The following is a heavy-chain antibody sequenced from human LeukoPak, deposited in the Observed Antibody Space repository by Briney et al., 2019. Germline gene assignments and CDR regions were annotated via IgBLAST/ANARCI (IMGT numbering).Heavy chain of an antibody. CDR2: INEDGSST. V-gene: IGHV3-74*01. Sequence: PGGSLRLSCAASGFTFSSYAMSWFRQAPGKGLVWVSRINEDGSSTSYAESVRGRFTISRDNAKNTLYLQMNSLRAEDAAVYYCTRDTFGARDSWGQGTLVTVSS. CDR3: TRDTFGARDS. J-gene: IGHJ4*02. CDR1: GFTFSSYA. D-gene: IGHD3-10*01.